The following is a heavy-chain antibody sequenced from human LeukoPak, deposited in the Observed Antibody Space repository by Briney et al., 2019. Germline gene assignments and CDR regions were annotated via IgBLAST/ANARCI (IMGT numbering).Heavy chain of an antibody. Sequence: GGSLRLSCAASGFTFSSDWMSWVRHTPGKGLEWVANIKTDGSDKYYVDSVKGRFTISRDNAKNSLYLQMNGLRPEDTAVYYCAKSWGYTRPYYNYMDVWGKGTTVTVSS. D-gene: IGHD3-16*02. CDR3: AKSWGYTRPYYNYMDV. V-gene: IGHV3-7*03. CDR1: GFTFSSDW. CDR2: IKTDGSDK. J-gene: IGHJ6*03.